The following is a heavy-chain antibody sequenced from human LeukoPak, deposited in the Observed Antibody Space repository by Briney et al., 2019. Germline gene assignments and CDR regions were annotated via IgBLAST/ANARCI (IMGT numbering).Heavy chain of an antibody. CDR3: ARLYCDGDCYP. Sequence: GGSLTLSCAASGFTFSSYSMNWVRQAPGKGPEWVSSISASSSYIYYADSVKGRFTISIDNAKNSLFLQMNNLRAGDTAVYHCARLYCDGDCYPWGQGTLVTVSS. V-gene: IGHV3-21*01. CDR2: ISASSSYI. D-gene: IGHD2-21*02. CDR1: GFTFSSYS. J-gene: IGHJ5*02.